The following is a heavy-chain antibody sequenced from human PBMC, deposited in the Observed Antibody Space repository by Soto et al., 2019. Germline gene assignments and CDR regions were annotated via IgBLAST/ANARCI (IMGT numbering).Heavy chain of an antibody. CDR3: ARDPRDLKKAFDL. CDR1: GGSVSSGSYY. Sequence: QVQLQESGPGLVKPSETLSLTCTVSGGSVSSGSYYWSWIRQPPGKGLEWIGYIYYSGSTNYNPSLITRVTMSVDTSKDQFSLKMTSMTAADTAVYYCARDPRDLKKAFDLWGQGTMVTVSS. J-gene: IGHJ3*01. V-gene: IGHV4-61*01. CDR2: IYYSGST.